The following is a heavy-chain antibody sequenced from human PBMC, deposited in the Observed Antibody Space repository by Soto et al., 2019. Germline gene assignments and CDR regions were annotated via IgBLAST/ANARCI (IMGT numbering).Heavy chain of an antibody. CDR1: GFTFSSYA. CDR2: ISYDGSNK. V-gene: IGHV3-30-3*01. Sequence: PGGSLRLSCAASGFTFSSYAMHWVRQAPGKGLEWVAVISYDGSNKYYADSVKGRFTISRDNSKNTLYLQMNSLRAEDTAVYYCARGFRGLYFDYWGQGTLVTVSS. J-gene: IGHJ4*02. CDR3: ARGFRGLYFDY.